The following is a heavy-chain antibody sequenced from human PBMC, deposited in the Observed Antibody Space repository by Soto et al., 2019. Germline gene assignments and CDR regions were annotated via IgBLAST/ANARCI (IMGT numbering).Heavy chain of an antibody. CDR1: GYTFTGYY. CDR3: ARLRGRGAADYYSFHL. CDR2: INPNSGDT. Sequence: ASVKVSCKASGYTFTGYYMHWVRQAPGQGLVWMGWINPNSGDTHYAQKFQGWVTMTRDRSINTAFMELSALKSDDTAVYYCARLRGRGAADYYSFHLWGPGTMVTLPS. V-gene: IGHV1-2*04. J-gene: IGHJ4*03. D-gene: IGHD2-21*01.